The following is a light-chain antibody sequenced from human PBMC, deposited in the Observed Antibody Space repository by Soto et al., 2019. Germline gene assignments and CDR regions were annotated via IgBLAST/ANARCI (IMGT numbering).Light chain of an antibody. Sequence: EIGVAKSTAAVCGDTEESSTLSSRASQSVSSNLAWYQQKSGQAPRLLIYGASTRATGIPARFSGSGSGTDFTLTISRLETDAFAVYNRQPDQRPVTLAQGTRLE. CDR3: QPDQRPVT. J-gene: IGKJ5*01. CDR1: QSVSSN. V-gene: IGKV3-15*01. CDR2: GAS.